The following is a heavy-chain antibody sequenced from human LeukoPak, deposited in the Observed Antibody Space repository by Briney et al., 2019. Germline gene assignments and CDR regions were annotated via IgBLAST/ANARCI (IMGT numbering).Heavy chain of an antibody. J-gene: IGHJ4*02. CDR2: SSSGSHTI. V-gene: IGHV3-48*02. Sequence: GGSLRLSCAASGXTFSSYSVNWVRQAPGKGLEWVFYSSSGSHTIYYADSVKGRFTIYRDNAKNSLYLQMNSLRDEDTAVYYCARASGSSSSWNYFDYWGQGTLVTVSS. CDR3: ARASGSSSSWNYFDY. CDR1: GXTFSSYS. D-gene: IGHD6-13*01.